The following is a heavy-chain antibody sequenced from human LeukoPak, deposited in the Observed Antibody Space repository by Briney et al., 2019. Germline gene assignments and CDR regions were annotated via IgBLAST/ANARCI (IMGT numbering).Heavy chain of an antibody. D-gene: IGHD3-16*01. V-gene: IGHV4-39*01. J-gene: IGHJ3*02. Sequence: SETLSLTCTVSGGSITRSTDYWGWIRQPPGTGLEWIGSINYSGITYYNPSLKSRVTKSVDTSKNQFSLNLNSVTAADTAVYYCARHDRGGLDAFDIWGQGTMATVFS. CDR3: ARHDRGGLDAFDI. CDR2: INYSGIT. CDR1: GGSITRSTDY.